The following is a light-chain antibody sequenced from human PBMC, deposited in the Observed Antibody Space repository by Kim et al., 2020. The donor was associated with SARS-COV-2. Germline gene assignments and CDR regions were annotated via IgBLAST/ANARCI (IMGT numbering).Light chain of an antibody. CDR3: QTWGTGIRV. Sequence: VELAGALGSGDRSEGRAWQQQQREKGPRDWMKLSSDGSHGKGDGIPDRFSGSSSGAERYLTISSLQSEDEADYYCQTWGTGIRVFGGGTQLTVL. J-gene: IGLJ3*02. CDR1: SGDRSEG. V-gene: IGLV4-69*01. CDR2: LSSDGSH.